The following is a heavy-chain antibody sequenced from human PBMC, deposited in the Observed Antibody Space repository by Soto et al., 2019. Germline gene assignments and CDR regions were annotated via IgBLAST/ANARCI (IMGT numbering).Heavy chain of an antibody. CDR3: ARVPDR. CDR1: GGSLSSYS. Sequence: PSETLSLTCTVSGGSLSSYSWSWIRQPPGKGLEWIGYIYHSGSTYYNPSLKSRVTISVDRSKNQFSLKLSSVTAADTAVYYCARVPDRWGQGTLVTVSS. J-gene: IGHJ5*02. CDR2: IYHSGST. D-gene: IGHD2-2*01. V-gene: IGHV4-30-2*01.